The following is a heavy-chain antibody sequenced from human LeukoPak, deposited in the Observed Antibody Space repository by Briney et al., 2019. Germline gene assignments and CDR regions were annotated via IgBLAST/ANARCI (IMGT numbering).Heavy chain of an antibody. CDR2: IYYSGST. Sequence: SETLSLTCTVSGYSISSGYYWGWIRPPPGKGLEWIGSIYYSGSTYYNPSLKSRVTISVDTSKNQFSLKLSSVTAADTAVYYCAREIPMVRGVIITFSLNWFDPWGQGTLVTVSS. J-gene: IGHJ5*02. CDR3: AREIPMVRGVIITFSLNWFDP. D-gene: IGHD3-10*01. V-gene: IGHV4-38-2*02. CDR1: GYSISSGYY.